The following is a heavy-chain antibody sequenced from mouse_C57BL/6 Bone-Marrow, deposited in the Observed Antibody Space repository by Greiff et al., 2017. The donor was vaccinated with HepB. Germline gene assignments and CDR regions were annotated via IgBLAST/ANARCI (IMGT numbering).Heavy chain of an antibody. CDR3: ARDYGSVFDY. CDR2: ISSGSSTI. D-gene: IGHD1-1*01. J-gene: IGHJ2*01. Sequence: EVMLVESGGGLVKPGGSLKLSCAASGFTFSDYGMHWVRQAPEKGLEWVAYISSGSSTIYYADTVKGRFTISRDNAKNTLFLQMTSLRSEDTAMYYCARDYGSVFDYWGQGPTLTVSS. CDR1: GFTFSDYG. V-gene: IGHV5-17*01.